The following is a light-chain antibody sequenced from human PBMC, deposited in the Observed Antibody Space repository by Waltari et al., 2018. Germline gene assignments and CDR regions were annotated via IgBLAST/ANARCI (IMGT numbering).Light chain of an antibody. CDR2: DAS. CDR1: QTVKTTY. CDR3: QQYDISPLT. J-gene: IGKJ4*01. Sequence: ELVLTQSPAALSLSPGNRDTLPCSASQTVKTTYLAWYQQKPGKAPTLLIYDASSRATGIPDRFSGSGSGTDFSLTISSLEPEDFAVYYCQQYDISPLTFGGGTKVEIK. V-gene: IGKV3-20*01.